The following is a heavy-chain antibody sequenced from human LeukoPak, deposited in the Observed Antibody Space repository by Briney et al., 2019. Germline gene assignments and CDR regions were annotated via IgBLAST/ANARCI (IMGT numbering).Heavy chain of an antibody. D-gene: IGHD3-22*01. CDR1: GYTFTSYY. Sequence: ASVKVSCKASGYTFTSYYMHWVRQAPGQGLEWMGIINPSGGGTSYAQKFRGRVTMTRDTSTNTVYMELSSLRSEDTAVYYCARALRSYSSEDYWGQGTLVTVSS. J-gene: IGHJ4*02. CDR2: INPSGGGT. CDR3: ARALRSYSSEDY. V-gene: IGHV1-46*01.